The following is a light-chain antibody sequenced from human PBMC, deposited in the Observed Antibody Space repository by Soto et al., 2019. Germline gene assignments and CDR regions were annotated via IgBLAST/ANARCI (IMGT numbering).Light chain of an antibody. V-gene: IGLV1-44*01. CDR3: ASWDDSLNAVV. CDR2: TNN. Sequence: QAVVTQPPSASGTPGQGVTISCSGSNSNIGRNSVSWYRHPPGAAPKVLIYTNNQRPSGVPDRFSGSKSGTSASLAISGLQSDDETEYFCASWDDSLNAVVFGGGTKLTVL. J-gene: IGLJ2*01. CDR1: NSNIGRNS.